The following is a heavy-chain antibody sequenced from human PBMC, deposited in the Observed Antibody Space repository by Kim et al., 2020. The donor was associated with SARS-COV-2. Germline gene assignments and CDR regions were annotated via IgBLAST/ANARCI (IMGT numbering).Heavy chain of an antibody. D-gene: IGHD3-10*01. CDR2: IIPILGIA. V-gene: IGHV1-69*04. J-gene: IGHJ6*02. CDR3: ARTMVRGVISLSAMDV. Sequence: SVKVSCKASGGTFSSYAISWVRQAPGQGLEWMGRIIPILGIANYAQKFQGRVTITADKSTNTAYMELSSLRSEDTAVYYCARTMVRGVISLSAMDVWGQGTTVTVSS. CDR1: GGTFSSYA.